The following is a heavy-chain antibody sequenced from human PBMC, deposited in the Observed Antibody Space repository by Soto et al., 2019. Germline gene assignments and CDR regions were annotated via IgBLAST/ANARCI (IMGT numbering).Heavy chain of an antibody. J-gene: IGHJ4*02. CDR1: GFSLSTSGVG. D-gene: IGHD3-10*01. V-gene: IGHV2-5*02. CDR3: AHSLLLWFGDPRGHFDY. Sequence: QITLKESGPTLVKPTQTLTLTCTFSGFSLSTSGVGVGWIRQPPGKALEWLALIYWDDDKRYSPSLKSRLTITKDTSKNQVVLTMTNMDPVDTATYYCAHSLLLWFGDPRGHFDYWGQGTLVTVSS. CDR2: IYWDDDK.